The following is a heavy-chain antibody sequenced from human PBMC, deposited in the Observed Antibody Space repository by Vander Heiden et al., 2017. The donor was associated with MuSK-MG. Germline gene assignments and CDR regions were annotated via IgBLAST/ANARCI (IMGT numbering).Heavy chain of an antibody. J-gene: IGHJ4*02. V-gene: IGHV3-23*01. CDR3: ARYYYGSGNHGPFYFDK. CDR1: ASIFRGRA. Sequence: EAQLLESGGGLVQPGGSLRLPCGASASIFRGRAMAWGRQDPGRGLQWVATISGSGSHTWYADSVKGRFIISREISKNTQSLQMNSLRVEDTAVYFCARYYYGSGNHGPFYFDKWGQGTLVTVSS. CDR2: ISGSGSHT. D-gene: IGHD3-10*01.